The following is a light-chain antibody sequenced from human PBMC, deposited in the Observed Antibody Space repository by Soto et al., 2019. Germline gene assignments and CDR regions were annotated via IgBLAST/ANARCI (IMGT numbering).Light chain of an antibody. V-gene: IGKV3-11*01. Sequence: EIVLTQSPATLSLSPGERATLSCRASQSVSSYLAWYQQKPGQAPRLLIYDASNRATGIPARFSGSGSGTDFTLTISSLEPEDFAVYYCQQRSFHSWTFGQGTKVEIK. J-gene: IGKJ1*01. CDR1: QSVSSY. CDR3: QQRSFHSWT. CDR2: DAS.